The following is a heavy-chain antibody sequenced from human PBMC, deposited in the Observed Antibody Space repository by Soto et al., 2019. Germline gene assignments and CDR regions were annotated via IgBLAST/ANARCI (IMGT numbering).Heavy chain of an antibody. Sequence: ASVKVSCKASGYTFTSYRISWVRQVPGQGLEWMGWISAYNGNTNYAQKLQGRVTMTTDTSTSTAYMELRSLRSDDTAVYYCARADGVLRYLDWSQNALDIWGQGTMVTVSS. V-gene: IGHV1-18*01. CDR2: ISAYNGNT. CDR1: GYTFTSYR. J-gene: IGHJ3*02. D-gene: IGHD3-9*01. CDR3: ARADGVLRYLDWSQNALDI.